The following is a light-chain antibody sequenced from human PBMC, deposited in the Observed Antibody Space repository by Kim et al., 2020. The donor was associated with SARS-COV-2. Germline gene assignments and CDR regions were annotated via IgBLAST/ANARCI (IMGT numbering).Light chain of an antibody. CDR1: NIGSKS. Sequence: SYELTQPPSVSVAPGKTARITCGGNNIGSKSVHWYQQKPGQAPVLVIYYDSDRPSGIPERFSGSNSGNTATLTISRVEAGDEDDYYCKVWDSSSDDVVFGGGTQLTVL. CDR3: KVWDSSSDDVV. J-gene: IGLJ2*01. V-gene: IGLV3-21*04. CDR2: YDS.